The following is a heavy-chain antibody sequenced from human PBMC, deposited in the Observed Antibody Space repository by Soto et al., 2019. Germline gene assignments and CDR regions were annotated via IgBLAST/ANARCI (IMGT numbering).Heavy chain of an antibody. J-gene: IGHJ6*04. CDR3: ARGDDILTGFTTDYYYYYGMDV. V-gene: IGHV1-69*13. D-gene: IGHD3-9*01. Sequence: ASVKVSCKASGGTFSSYAISWVRQAPGQGLEWMGGIIPIFGTANYAQKFQGRVTITADESTSTAYMELSSLRSEDTAVYYCARGDDILTGFTTDYYYYYGMDVWGKGTTVTVSS. CDR1: GGTFSSYA. CDR2: IIPIFGTA.